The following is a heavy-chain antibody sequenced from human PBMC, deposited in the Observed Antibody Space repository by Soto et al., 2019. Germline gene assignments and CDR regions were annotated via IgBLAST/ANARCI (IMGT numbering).Heavy chain of an antibody. V-gene: IGHV3-23*01. J-gene: IGHJ4*02. CDR3: AKSSTSGWDQANDY. CDR1: GFTFNNYA. CDR2: VSSRGGTT. Sequence: PGGSLRLSCAASGFTFNNYAMRWVRQAPGKGLEWLSTVSSRGGTTYYADSVKGRFTISRDNSKDTLFLQMNSLRGEDTAIYYCAKSSTSGWDQANDYWGQGTLVTVSS. D-gene: IGHD6-19*01.